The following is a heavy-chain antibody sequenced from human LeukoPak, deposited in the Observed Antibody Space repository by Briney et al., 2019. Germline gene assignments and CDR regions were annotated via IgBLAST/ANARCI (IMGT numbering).Heavy chain of an antibody. J-gene: IGHJ4*02. V-gene: IGHV3-33*06. CDR3: AKDSITIFGVVIIQYYFDY. D-gene: IGHD3-3*01. Sequence: PGGSLRLSCAASGFTFDDYGMHWVRQAPGKGLEWVAVIWYDGSNKYYADSVKGRFTISRDNSKNTLYLQMNSLRAEDTAVYYCAKDSITIFGVVIIQYYFDYWGQGILVTVSS. CDR2: IWYDGSNK. CDR1: GFTFDDYG.